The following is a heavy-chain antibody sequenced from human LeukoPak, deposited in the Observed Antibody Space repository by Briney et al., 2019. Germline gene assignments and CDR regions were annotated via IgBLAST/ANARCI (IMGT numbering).Heavy chain of an antibody. CDR2: ISSSSSYI. J-gene: IGHJ4*02. Sequence: PGGSLRLSCAASGFTFSSYAMSWVRQAPGKGLEWVSSISSSSSYIYYADSVKGRFTISRDNAKNSLYLQMNSLRAEDTAVYYCARDGRRRAFDYWGQGTLVTVSS. CDR3: ARDGRRRAFDY. CDR1: GFTFSSYA. V-gene: IGHV3-21*01.